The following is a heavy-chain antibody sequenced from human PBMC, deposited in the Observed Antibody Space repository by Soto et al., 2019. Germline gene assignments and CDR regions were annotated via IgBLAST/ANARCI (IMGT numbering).Heavy chain of an antibody. CDR1: GGTFSSYT. CDR2: IIPILGIA. J-gene: IGHJ4*02. V-gene: IGHV1-69*02. Sequence: QVQLVQSGAEVKKPGSSVKVSCKASGGTFSSYTISWVRQAPGQGLEWMGRIIPILGIANYAQKFQGRVTLNADKSTRTDYMELSSLRSEGPAVYYCARGSHYYDSSGPQGNYWGQGPLVTVSS. CDR3: ARGSHYYDSSGPQGNY. D-gene: IGHD3-22*01.